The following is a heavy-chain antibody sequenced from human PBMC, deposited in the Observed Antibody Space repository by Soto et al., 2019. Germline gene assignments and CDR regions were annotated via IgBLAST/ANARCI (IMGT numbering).Heavy chain of an antibody. CDR1: GASISGFY. D-gene: IGHD1-1*01. CDR3: VRDGTKTLRDWFDP. Sequence: QVQLQESGPGLVKPSETLSLTCTVSGASISGFYWSWIRKSAGKGLEWIGRIYATGTTDYNPSLKSLLMMSVDTSKKQFSLKLRSVTAADTAVYYCVRDGTKTLRDWFDPWGQGISVTVSS. CDR2: IYATGTT. V-gene: IGHV4-4*07. J-gene: IGHJ5*02.